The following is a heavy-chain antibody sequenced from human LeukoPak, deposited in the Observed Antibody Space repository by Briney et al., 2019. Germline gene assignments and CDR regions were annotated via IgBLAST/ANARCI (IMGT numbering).Heavy chain of an antibody. CDR1: GFIVSNNY. J-gene: IGHJ6*03. Sequence: GGSMRLSCAASGFIVSNNYMSWVRQVPGKGLGGVSIIYSSGSTYYADSVKGRVTMSRDNSKNTLYLQMNSLRPEDTAVYYCAICSRRVNYFDYFMDVWGNGTTVTVSS. CDR3: AICSRRVNYFDYFMDV. CDR2: IYSSGST. D-gene: IGHD2/OR15-2a*01. V-gene: IGHV3-66*02.